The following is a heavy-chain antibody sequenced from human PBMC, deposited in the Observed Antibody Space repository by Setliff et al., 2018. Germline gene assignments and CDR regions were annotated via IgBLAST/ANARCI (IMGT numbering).Heavy chain of an antibody. CDR1: GGTFSSYG. J-gene: IGHJ6*03. CDR2: TIPMFGTT. V-gene: IGHV1-69*05. Sequence: SVKVSCKASGGTFSSYGITWVRQAPGQGLEWMGGTIPMFGTTNYAQKFQGRVTIITDASTSTSYMALSSLTSADTAVYYCAREGVDARSSTDYRYYMDVWGKGTTVTVS. D-gene: IGHD2-8*01. CDR3: AREGVDARSSTDYRYYMDV.